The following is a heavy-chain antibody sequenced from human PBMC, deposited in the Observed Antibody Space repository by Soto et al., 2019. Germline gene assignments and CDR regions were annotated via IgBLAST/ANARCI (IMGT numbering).Heavy chain of an antibody. CDR3: ARAEDGGLTGMDV. J-gene: IGHJ6*02. CDR1: GGSISSGDYY. V-gene: IGHV4-30-4*01. Sequence: SETLSLTCTVSGGSISSGDYYWSWIRQPPGKGLEWIGYIYYSGSTYYNPSLKSRVTISVDTSKNQFSLKLSSVTAADTAVYYCARAEDGGLTGMDVWSQGTTVTVSS. CDR2: IYYSGST. D-gene: IGHD3-16*01.